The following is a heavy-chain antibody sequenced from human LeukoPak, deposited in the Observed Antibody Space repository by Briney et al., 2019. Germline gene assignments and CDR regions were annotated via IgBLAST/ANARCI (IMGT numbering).Heavy chain of an antibody. CDR1: GGSFSGYY. V-gene: IGHV4-34*01. CDR3: ARGRGDTAMAVFDY. Sequence: SETLSLTCAVYGGSFSGYYWSWIRQPPGKGLEWIGEINHSGSTNYNPSLKSRVTISVDASKNQFSLKLSSVTAADTAVYYCARGRGDTAMAVFDYWGQGTLVTVSS. J-gene: IGHJ4*02. D-gene: IGHD5-18*01. CDR2: INHSGST.